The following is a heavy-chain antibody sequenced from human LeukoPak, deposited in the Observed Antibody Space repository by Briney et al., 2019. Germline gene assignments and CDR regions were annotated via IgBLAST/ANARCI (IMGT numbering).Heavy chain of an antibody. CDR1: GGSISSSSYY. J-gene: IGHJ4*02. CDR2: IYYSGST. D-gene: IGHD5-12*01. V-gene: IGHV4-39*01. Sequence: SETLSLTCTVSGGSISSSSYYWGWIRQPPGKGLEWIGSIYYSGSTYYNPSLKSRVTISVDTSKNQFSLKLSSVTAADTAVYYCARLTRYSGYDRDYWGQGTLVTVSS. CDR3: ARLTRYSGYDRDY.